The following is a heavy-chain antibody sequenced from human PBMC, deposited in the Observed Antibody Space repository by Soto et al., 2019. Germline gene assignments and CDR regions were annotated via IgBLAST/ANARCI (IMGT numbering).Heavy chain of an antibody. J-gene: IGHJ4*02. CDR3: ARAHYYDSSGSLLDY. CDR1: GGSFSGYY. Sequence: SETLSLTCAVYGGSFSGYYWSWIRQPPGKGLEWIGEINHSGSTNYNPSLKSRVTISVDTSKNQFSLKLSSVTAADTAVYYCARAHYYDSSGSLLDYWGQGTLVTVPQ. D-gene: IGHD3-22*01. V-gene: IGHV4-34*01. CDR2: INHSGST.